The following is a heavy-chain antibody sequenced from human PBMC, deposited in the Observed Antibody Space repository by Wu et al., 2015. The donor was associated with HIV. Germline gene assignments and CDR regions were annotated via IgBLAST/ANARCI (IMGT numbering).Heavy chain of an antibody. V-gene: IGHV1-69*18. D-gene: IGHD3-22*01. J-gene: IGHJ1*01. Sequence: QVQLVQSGAEVKKPGSSVKVSCKTSGGTFSSYGLSWVRQAPGQGLEWMGRIIPTLGITTYAQKFQGRVTITTDESTSTAYMELSSLRSEDTAVYYCARLGARLYDSSGYLPEYFQHWARAPWSPSPQ. CDR3: ARLGARLYDSSGYLPEYFQH. CDR2: IIPTLGIT. CDR1: GGTFSSYG.